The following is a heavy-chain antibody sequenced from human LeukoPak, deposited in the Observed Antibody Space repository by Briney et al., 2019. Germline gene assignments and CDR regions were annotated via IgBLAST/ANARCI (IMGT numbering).Heavy chain of an antibody. Sequence: QSGGSLRLSCAASGFTFSSYWMSWVRQAPGKGLVWVSRINSDGSSTSYADSVKGRFTISRDNAKNTLSLQMNSLRAEDTAVYYCAREVHYYYYMDVWGKGTTVTVSS. CDR1: GFTFSSYW. CDR3: AREVHYYYYMDV. J-gene: IGHJ6*03. V-gene: IGHV3-74*01. CDR2: INSDGSST.